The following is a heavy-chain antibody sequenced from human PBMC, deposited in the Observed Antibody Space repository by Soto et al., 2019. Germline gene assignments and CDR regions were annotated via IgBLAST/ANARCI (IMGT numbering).Heavy chain of an antibody. D-gene: IGHD3-3*01. V-gene: IGHV1-69*06. Sequence: QERLVQSGAEVRKPGSSVKVSCKVAGGTSTRYAINWVRQAPGQGVEWMGGIVPMFGTSKNAQKFQGRVTITADTSTNIAYMELRSLRSEDTAVYYCNRGSEYDFWSGYLWGQGTLVSVSS. CDR3: NRGSEYDFWSGYL. CDR1: GGTSTRYA. J-gene: IGHJ4*02. CDR2: IVPMFGTS.